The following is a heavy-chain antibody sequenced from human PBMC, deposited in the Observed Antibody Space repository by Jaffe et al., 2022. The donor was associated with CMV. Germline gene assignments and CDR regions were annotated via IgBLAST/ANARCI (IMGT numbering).Heavy chain of an antibody. CDR2: ISGSGGST. J-gene: IGHJ4*02. CDR3: ATRGDHYYDSSGYYQKRFGDY. V-gene: IGHV3-23*04. CDR1: GFTFSSYA. D-gene: IGHD3-22*01. Sequence: EVQLVESGGGLVQPGGSLRLSCAASGFTFSSYAMSWVRQAPGKGLEWVSAISGSGGSTYYADSVKGRFTISRDNSKNTLYLQMNSLRAEDTAVYYCATRGDHYYDSSGYYQKRFGDYWGQGTLVTVSS.